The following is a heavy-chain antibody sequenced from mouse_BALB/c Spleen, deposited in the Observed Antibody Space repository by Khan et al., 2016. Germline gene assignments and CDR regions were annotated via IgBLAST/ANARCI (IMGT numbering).Heavy chain of an antibody. CDR3: ARGLWGYDVYYYARDY. Sequence: EVELVESGGGLVQPGGSRKLSCAASGFTFSDYGMAWFRQAPGKGPEWVAFISNLAYSIYYAETVTGRFTISRENAKNTLFLEVSSLRTEDTAMYYCARGLWGYDVYYYARDYWGQGTSVTVSS. J-gene: IGHJ4*01. CDR1: GFTFSDYG. CDR2: ISNLAYSI. D-gene: IGHD2-14*01. V-gene: IGHV5-15*02.